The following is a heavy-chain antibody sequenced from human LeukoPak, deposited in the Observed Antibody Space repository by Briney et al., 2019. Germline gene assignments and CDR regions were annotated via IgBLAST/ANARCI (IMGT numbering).Heavy chain of an antibody. Sequence: SETLSLTCAVYGGSFSGYYWSWIRQPPGKGLEWIGEINHSGSTNYNPSLNSRVTISVDTSKNQFSLKLSSVTAADTAVYYCARALRGYSYGYDTFDYWGQGTLVTVSS. CDR2: INHSGST. V-gene: IGHV4-34*01. CDR3: ARALRGYSYGYDTFDY. CDR1: GGSFSGYY. J-gene: IGHJ4*02. D-gene: IGHD5-18*01.